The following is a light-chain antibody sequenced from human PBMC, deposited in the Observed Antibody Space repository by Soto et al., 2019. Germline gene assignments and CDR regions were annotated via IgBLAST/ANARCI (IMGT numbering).Light chain of an antibody. CDR1: QSVSSY. CDR2: DAS. CDR3: QQRSHWPLT. Sequence: EIVLTQSPATLSLSPGERATLSCRASQSVSSYLGCYQQKPGQAPRLLMYDASNRATGIPARFSGSRSGTDFPLALSSLAPEDSAVYFCQQRSHWPLTIGGGPKGAIK. J-gene: IGKJ4*01. V-gene: IGKV3-11*01.